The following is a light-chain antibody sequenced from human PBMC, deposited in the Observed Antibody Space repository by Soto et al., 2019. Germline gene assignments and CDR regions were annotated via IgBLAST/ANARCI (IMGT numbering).Light chain of an antibody. CDR1: SSDAGGYNY. Sequence: QSALTQPASVSGSPGQSITISCTGTSSDAGGYNYVSWYQHHPGKAPNLMIYEVSKRPSGVSNRFSGSKSGNTASLTISGLQAEDEADYYCSSYTSSSTWVFGGGTKLTVL. CDR3: SSYTSSSTWV. J-gene: IGLJ3*02. V-gene: IGLV2-14*01. CDR2: EVS.